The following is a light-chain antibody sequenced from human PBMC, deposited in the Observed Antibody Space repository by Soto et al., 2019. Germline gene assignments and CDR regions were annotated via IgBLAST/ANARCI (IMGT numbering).Light chain of an antibody. CDR1: QSINIW. Sequence: GDRVTIPCRASQSINIWLSWYEQKAGKAPKLLIYDASTLESGVPSRFSGSGSRTEFTLTISSLQPDDFATYYCQEYNSWRGEWTFGQGTRLEIK. CDR3: QEYNSWRGEWT. V-gene: IGKV1-5*01. J-gene: IGKJ5*01. CDR2: DAS.